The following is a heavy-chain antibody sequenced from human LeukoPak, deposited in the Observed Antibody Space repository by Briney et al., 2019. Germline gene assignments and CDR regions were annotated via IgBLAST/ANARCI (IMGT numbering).Heavy chain of an antibody. J-gene: IGHJ4*02. CDR2: ISSTSSYI. CDR3: ARDSSGWSVDY. V-gene: IGHV3-11*05. CDR1: GGSISSSSYY. Sequence: KPSETLSLTCTVSGGSISSSSYYWGWIRQAPGKGLEWVSFISSTSSYIKDADSVKGRFTISRDNAKKSLYLQMNSLRAEDTAVYYCARDSSGWSVDYWGQGTLVTVSS. D-gene: IGHD6-19*01.